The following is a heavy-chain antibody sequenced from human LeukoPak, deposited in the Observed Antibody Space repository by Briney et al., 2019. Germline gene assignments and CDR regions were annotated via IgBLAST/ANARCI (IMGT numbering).Heavy chain of an antibody. CDR2: INAGNGNT. J-gene: IGHJ4*02. D-gene: IGHD3-22*01. CDR3: ARDRKSSGRYYFDY. CDR1: GYTFTSYA. V-gene: IGHV1-3*01. Sequence: ASVKVSCKASGYTFTSYAMHWVGQAPGQRLEWMGWINAGNGNTKYSQKFQGRVTITRDTSASTACMELSSLRSEDTAVYYCARDRKSSGRYYFDYWGQGTLVTVSS.